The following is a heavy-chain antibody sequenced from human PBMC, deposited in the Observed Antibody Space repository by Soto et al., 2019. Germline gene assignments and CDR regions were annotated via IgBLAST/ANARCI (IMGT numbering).Heavy chain of an antibody. CDR2: IDWDDDK. CDR1: GFSLSTSGMC. D-gene: IGHD3-10*01. CDR3: ARIGYGSGSYDAFDI. J-gene: IGHJ3*02. V-gene: IGHV2-70*11. Sequence: ESGPTLVNPTQTLTLTCTFSGFSLSTSGMCVSWIRQPPGKALEWLARIDWDDDKYYSTSLKTRLTISKDTSKNQVVLTMTNMDPVDTATYYCARIGYGSGSYDAFDIWGQGTMVTVS.